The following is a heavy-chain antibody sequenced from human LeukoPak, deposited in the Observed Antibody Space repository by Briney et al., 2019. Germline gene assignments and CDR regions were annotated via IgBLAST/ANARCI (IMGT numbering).Heavy chain of an antibody. CDR2: ISYDGSNK. CDR1: GFTFSSYA. J-gene: IGHJ6*02. D-gene: IGHD6-19*01. CDR3: ARDSSGWHVSSYYYYGMDV. Sequence: GGSLRLSCAASGFTFSSYAMHWVRQAPGKGLEWVAVISYDGSNKYYADSVKGRFTISRDNSKNTLYLQMNSLRAEDTAVYYCARDSSGWHVSSYYYYGMDVWGQGTTVTVSS. V-gene: IGHV3-30*04.